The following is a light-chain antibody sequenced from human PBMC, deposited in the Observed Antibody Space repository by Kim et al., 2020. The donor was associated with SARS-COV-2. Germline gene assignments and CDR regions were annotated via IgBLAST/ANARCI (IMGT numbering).Light chain of an antibody. CDR2: EVS. CDR1: QSLVFTDGNTY. Sequence: VVMTQSPLSLPVTLGQPASISCRTSQSLVFTDGNTYLNWFQQRPGQTPRRLIYEVSNRDSGVPDRFSGSQSGSDFTLQISRVEAEDVGVYYCMQGTHWPYTFGQGTKLEIK. CDR3: MQGTHWPYT. J-gene: IGKJ2*01. V-gene: IGKV2-30*01.